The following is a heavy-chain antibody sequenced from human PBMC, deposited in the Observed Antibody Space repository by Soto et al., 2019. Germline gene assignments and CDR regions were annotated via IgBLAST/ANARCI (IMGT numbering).Heavy chain of an antibody. Sequence: VNRDCKSVGGGLSIYAGSWGRMTPGQGLEWMGGIIPIFGTANYAQKFQGRVTITADESTSTAYMELSSLRSEDTSVYSCARGSEGATNLAYLVKRTLVPGFS. CDR3: ARGSEGATNLAY. D-gene: IGHD1-26*01. CDR2: IIPIFGTA. V-gene: IGHV1-69*01. CDR1: GGGLSIYA. J-gene: IGHJ4*02.